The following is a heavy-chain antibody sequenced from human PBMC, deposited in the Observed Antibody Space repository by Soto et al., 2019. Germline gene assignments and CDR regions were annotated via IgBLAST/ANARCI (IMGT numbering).Heavy chain of an antibody. CDR1: GGTFSSYA. CDR2: IIPIFGTA. J-gene: IGHJ6*02. Sequence: GASVKVSCKASGGTFSSYAISWVRQAPGQGLEWMGGIIPIFGTANYAQKFQGRVTITADESTSTAYMELSSLRSEDTAVYYCARAGSGWDLPRGMDVWGQGTTVPVAS. CDR3: ARAGSGWDLPRGMDV. D-gene: IGHD6-19*01. V-gene: IGHV1-69*13.